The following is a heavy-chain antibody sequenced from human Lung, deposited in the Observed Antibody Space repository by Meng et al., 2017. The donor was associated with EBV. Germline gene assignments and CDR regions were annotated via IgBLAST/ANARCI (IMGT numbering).Heavy chain of an antibody. CDR2: IDPNTGNP. J-gene: IGHJ5*02. CDR3: ARGGNFDP. D-gene: IGHD2/OR15-2a*01. V-gene: IGHV7-4-1*02. CDR1: GYTFTSYA. Sequence: VQLFKSGSGLNQPGASVKVSCRPSGYTFTSYAINWVRQAPGQGPDWMGWIDPNTGNPTYDQGFTGRFVFSLDTSVSTAYLQISSLKAEDTAVYYCARGGNFDPWGQGTLVTVSS.